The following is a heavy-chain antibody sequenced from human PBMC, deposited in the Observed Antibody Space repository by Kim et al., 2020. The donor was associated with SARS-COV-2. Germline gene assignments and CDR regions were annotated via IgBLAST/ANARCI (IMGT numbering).Heavy chain of an antibody. D-gene: IGHD6-13*01. V-gene: IGHV4-34*01. CDR3: ARGEGSSWPL. J-gene: IGHJ4*02. CDR1: GGSFSGYY. Sequence: SETLSLTCAVYGGSFSGYYWSWIRQPPGKGLEWIGEINHSGSTNYNPSLKSRVTISVDTSKNQFSLKLSSVTAADTAVYYCARGEGSSWPLWGQGTLVTVSS. CDR2: INHSGST.